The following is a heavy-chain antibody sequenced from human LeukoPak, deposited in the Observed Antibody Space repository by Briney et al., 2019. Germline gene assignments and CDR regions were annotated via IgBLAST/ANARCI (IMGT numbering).Heavy chain of an antibody. V-gene: IGHV4-59*01. CDR1: GGSISGYY. CDR2: IHYNGNT. Sequence: SETLSLTCTVSGGSISGYYGSWIRRTPGKGLEWSGYIHYNGNTNYNPSLKGRVTILLATSRNQFTLKLTSVTAADTAVYYCARGEPVIAAAPGLWGQGTLVTVSS. D-gene: IGHD6-13*01. CDR3: ARGEPVIAAAPGL. J-gene: IGHJ4*02.